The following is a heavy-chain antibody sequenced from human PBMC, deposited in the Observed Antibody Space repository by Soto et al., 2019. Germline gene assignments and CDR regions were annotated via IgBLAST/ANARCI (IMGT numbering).Heavy chain of an antibody. Sequence: GGSLRLSCAASGFTFNTYGMHWVRQAPGKGLEWVAVISYDGSEKYYVDSVKGRFTISKDNSKNTLYLQMNSLRPEGTAVYYCAKSPNFYCSSPNCYKYYFDHWGQGTRVTVS. J-gene: IGHJ4*02. CDR3: AKSPNFYCSSPNCYKYYFDH. CDR2: ISYDGSEK. CDR1: GFTFNTYG. V-gene: IGHV3-30*18. D-gene: IGHD2-2*02.